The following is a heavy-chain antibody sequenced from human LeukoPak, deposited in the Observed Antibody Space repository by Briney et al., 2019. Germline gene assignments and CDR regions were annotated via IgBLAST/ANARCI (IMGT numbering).Heavy chain of an antibody. CDR1: GGSISSSRYY. J-gene: IGHJ6*03. V-gene: IGHV4-39*01. CDR3: ARHSGYSYGYGYYYYYMDV. D-gene: IGHD5-18*01. Sequence: SDTLSLTCTVSGGSISSSRYYWGWIRQPPGKGLEWIGSIYYSGSTYYNPSLKSRVTISVDPSKDQFSLKPSSVTAADTAVYYCARHSGYSYGYGYYYYYMDVWGKGTTVTVSS. CDR2: IYYSGST.